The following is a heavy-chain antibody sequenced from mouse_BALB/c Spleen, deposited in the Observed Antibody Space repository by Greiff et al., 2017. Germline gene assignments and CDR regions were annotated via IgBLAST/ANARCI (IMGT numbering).Heavy chain of an antibody. J-gene: IGHJ4*01. Sequence: EVQLQQSGPELVKPGASVKMSCKASGYTFTSYVMHWVKQKPGQGLEWIGYINPYNDGTKYNEKFKGKATLTSDKSSSTAYMELSSLTSEDSAVYYCAESPHYYGSSYAMDYWGQGTSVTVSS. CDR1: GYTFTSYV. V-gene: IGHV1-14*01. D-gene: IGHD1-1*01. CDR3: AESPHYYGSSYAMDY. CDR2: INPYNDGT.